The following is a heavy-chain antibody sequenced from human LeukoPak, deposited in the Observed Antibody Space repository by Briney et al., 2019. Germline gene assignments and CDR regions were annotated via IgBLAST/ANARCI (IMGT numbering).Heavy chain of an antibody. D-gene: IGHD7-27*01. CDR3: AADLRWGS. CDR2: IVVGSGNT. J-gene: IGHJ3*01. CDR1: GFIFTRST. V-gene: IGHV1-58*02. Sequence: SVKVSCKASGFIFTRSTIQWVRQARGQRLEWIGWIVVGSGNTNYAQRFQERVTITRDMSIRTAYMELSSLRSEDTAVYYCAADLRWGSWGQGTMVTVSS.